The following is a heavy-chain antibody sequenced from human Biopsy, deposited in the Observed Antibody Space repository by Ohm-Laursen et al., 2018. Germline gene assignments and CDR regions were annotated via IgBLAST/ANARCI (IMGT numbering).Heavy chain of an antibody. CDR3: ARGRLRAVARFDY. Sequence: GTLSLTCAVSGGSFSGYYWSWIRQPPGKGLEWIGEINHSGSTNYNPSLKSRVTISVDTSKNQFSMELSSVTAADTAVYYCARGRLRAVARFDYWGQGTLVTVSS. D-gene: IGHD6-19*01. V-gene: IGHV4-34*01. CDR1: GGSFSGYY. CDR2: INHSGST. J-gene: IGHJ4*02.